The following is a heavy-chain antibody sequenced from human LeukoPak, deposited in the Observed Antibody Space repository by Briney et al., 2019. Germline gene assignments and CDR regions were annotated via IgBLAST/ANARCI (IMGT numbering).Heavy chain of an antibody. J-gene: IGHJ4*02. V-gene: IGHV4-38-2*01. CDR2: IYHSGST. CDR3: ARVAGSVLD. CDR1: GYFISSGYY. Sequence: SETLSVTCAVSGYFISSGYYWGWIRQPPGKGLEWIGSIYHSGSTNYNPSLKSRVTISVDTSKNQFSLKLSSVTAADTAVYYCARVAGSVLDWGQGTLVTVSS. D-gene: IGHD2-8*01.